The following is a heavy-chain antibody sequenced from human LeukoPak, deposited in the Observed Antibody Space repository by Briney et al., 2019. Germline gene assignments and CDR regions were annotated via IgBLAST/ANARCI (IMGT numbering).Heavy chain of an antibody. J-gene: IGHJ4*02. Sequence: SETLSLTCTVSSGSTSSYYWVWLRQPPGQGLEGIGYIYYSGSTNYNPSLKSRVTISVDTSKNQFSLNLSSVTAADTAVYYCARQVVGAPFDNWGQGTLVTVSS. D-gene: IGHD1-26*01. CDR3: ARQVVGAPFDN. CDR1: SGSTSSYY. V-gene: IGHV4-59*08. CDR2: IYYSGST.